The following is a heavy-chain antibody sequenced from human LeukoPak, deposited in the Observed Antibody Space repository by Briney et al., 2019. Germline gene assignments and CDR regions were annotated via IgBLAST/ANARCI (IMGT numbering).Heavy chain of an antibody. CDR1: GGSISSGGYS. J-gene: IGHJ4*02. D-gene: IGHD2-15*01. V-gene: IGHV4-30-2*01. Sequence: SQTVSLTCAVSGGSISSGGYSWSWIRQPPGKGLEWVGYFYHSGSTYYNPSLKSRVTISVDRSKNQFSLKLSSVTAADTAVYYCGGGVVAATRFNTAMAIDYWGQGTLVTVSS. CDR2: FYHSGST. CDR3: GGGVVAATRFNTAMAIDY.